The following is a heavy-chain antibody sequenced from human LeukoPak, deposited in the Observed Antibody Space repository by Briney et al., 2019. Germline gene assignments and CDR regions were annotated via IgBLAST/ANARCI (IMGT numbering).Heavy chain of an antibody. V-gene: IGHV1-69*13. CDR2: IIPIFGTA. J-gene: IGHJ4*02. Sequence: ASVKVSCKASGGTFSSHAISWVRQAPGQGLEWMGGIIPIFGTANYAQKFQGRVTITADESTSTAYMELSSLRSEDTAVYYCARDLITMVRGVTTDYWGQGTLVTVSS. CDR3: ARDLITMVRGVTTDY. D-gene: IGHD3-10*01. CDR1: GGTFSSHA.